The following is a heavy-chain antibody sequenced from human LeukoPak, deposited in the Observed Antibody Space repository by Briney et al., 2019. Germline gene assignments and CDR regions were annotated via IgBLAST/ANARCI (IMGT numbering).Heavy chain of an antibody. V-gene: IGHV3-48*01. CDR1: GFTFSSYS. J-gene: IGHJ4*02. D-gene: IGHD3-3*01. Sequence: GGSLRLSCAASGFTFSSYSMNWVRQAPGKGLEWVSYISGTGSTIYYADSVKGRFTISRDNAKNSLYLQMNSLRAEDTAVYYCARDGAWSGPFDYWGQGTLVTVSS. CDR2: ISGTGSTI. CDR3: ARDGAWSGPFDY.